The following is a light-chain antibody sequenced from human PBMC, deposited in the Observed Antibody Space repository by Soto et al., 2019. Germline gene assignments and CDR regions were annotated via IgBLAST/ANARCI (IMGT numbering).Light chain of an antibody. J-gene: IGKJ2*01. Sequence: DIQMTQSPSSLSASVGDRVTITCRASQSISNYLNWYQQKPGKAPKLLIYATSNLQSGVPSRFSGSRSGTDFTLTISSLQPEDVATYFGHQSHSLPYTFGQGTKLEIK. CDR2: ATS. V-gene: IGKV1-39*01. CDR1: QSISNY. CDR3: HQSHSLPYT.